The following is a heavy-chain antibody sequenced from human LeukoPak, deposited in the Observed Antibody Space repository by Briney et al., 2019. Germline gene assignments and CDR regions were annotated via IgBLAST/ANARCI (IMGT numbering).Heavy chain of an antibody. D-gene: IGHD3-22*01. CDR2: IYYSGST. Sequence: SETLSLTCTVSGGSISSYYWSWIRQPPGKGLEWIGFIYYSGSTNYNPSLKSRVSISVDTSKNQFSLKLNSVTAADTAVYYCARDLGSSESSGYYAFDIWGLGTMVIVSS. J-gene: IGHJ3*02. CDR3: ARDLGSSESSGYYAFDI. CDR1: GGSISSYY. V-gene: IGHV4-59*01.